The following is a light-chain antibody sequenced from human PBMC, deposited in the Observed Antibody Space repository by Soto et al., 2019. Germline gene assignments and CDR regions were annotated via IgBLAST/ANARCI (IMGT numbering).Light chain of an antibody. V-gene: IGKV1-5*01. CDR2: DAS. CDR3: QQYNSYPWT. J-gene: IGKJ1*01. CDR1: QSISSS. Sequence: DIQMTQSPSTLSASVGDRVTITCRASQSISSSLAWYQQRPGKVPKVLIYDASRLESGVPPRFSGSGSGTEFTVTISSLQPDDVATYYCQQYNSYPWTFGQGTKVDIK.